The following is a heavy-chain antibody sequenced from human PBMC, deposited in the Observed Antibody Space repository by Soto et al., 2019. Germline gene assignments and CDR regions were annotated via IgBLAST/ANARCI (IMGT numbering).Heavy chain of an antibody. D-gene: IGHD5-18*01. V-gene: IGHV1-24*01. CDR2: FDPEDGET. Sequence: VKVSCKVSGYTLTELSMHWVRQAPGKGLEWMGGFDPEDGETIYAQKFQGRVTMTEDTSTDTAYMELSSLRSEDTAVYYCATPGYSYYYYGMDVWGQGTTVTVSS. J-gene: IGHJ6*02. CDR1: GYTLTELS. CDR3: ATPGYSYYYYGMDV.